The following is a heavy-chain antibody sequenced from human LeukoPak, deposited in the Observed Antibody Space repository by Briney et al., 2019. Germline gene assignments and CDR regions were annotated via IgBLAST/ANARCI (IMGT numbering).Heavy chain of an antibody. V-gene: IGHV3-74*01. CDR1: GFTLSSYW. Sequence: TGGSLRLSCAGSGFTLSSYWIHWVRQGPGKGLVWVSRINTDGSTTTYGDSVKGRFTISRDNAKNTVFLQMNSLRAEDTAVYYCARARSYRFDYWGQGTLVTVSS. CDR2: INTDGSTT. D-gene: IGHD1-26*01. J-gene: IGHJ4*02. CDR3: ARARSYRFDY.